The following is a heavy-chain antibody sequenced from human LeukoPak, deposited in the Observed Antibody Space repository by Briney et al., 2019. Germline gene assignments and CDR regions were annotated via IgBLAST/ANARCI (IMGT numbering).Heavy chain of an antibody. CDR1: GYTFTGYY. J-gene: IGHJ4*02. Sequence: ASVKVSCKASGYTFTGYYMHWVRQAPGQGLEWMGWINPNSGGTNYAQKFQGRVTMTRGTSISTAYMELSRLRSDDTAVYYCARVPPADLYSSGWYLNYGGEETLVTVPS. CDR2: INPNSGGT. CDR3: ARVPPADLYSSGWYLNY. V-gene: IGHV1-2*02. D-gene: IGHD6-19*01.